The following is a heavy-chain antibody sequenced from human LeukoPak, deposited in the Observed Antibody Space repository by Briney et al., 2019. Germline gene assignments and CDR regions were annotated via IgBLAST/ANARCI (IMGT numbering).Heavy chain of an antibody. Sequence: GASVNVSCKVSGYTLTELSMHWVRQAPGKGLEWMGGFDPEDGETIYAQKFQGRVTITEDTSTDTAYMELSSLRSEDTAVYYCATDGRATPKKFAFDIWGQGTMVTVSS. V-gene: IGHV1-24*01. J-gene: IGHJ3*02. CDR3: ATDGRATPKKFAFDI. CDR2: FDPEDGET. CDR1: GYTLTELS.